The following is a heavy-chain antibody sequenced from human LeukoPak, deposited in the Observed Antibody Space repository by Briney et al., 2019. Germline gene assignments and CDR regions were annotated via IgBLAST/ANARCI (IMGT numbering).Heavy chain of an antibody. CDR1: GGSISSYY. CDR2: IYTSGST. Sequence: PSETLSLTCTVSGGSISSYYWSWIRQPPGKGLEWIGYIYTSGSTNYNPSLKSRVTISVDTSKNQFSLKLSSVTAADTAVYYCARQVRFSGLGAFDIWGQGTMVTVSS. CDR3: ARQVRFSGLGAFDI. D-gene: IGHD3/OR15-3a*01. V-gene: IGHV4-4*09. J-gene: IGHJ3*02.